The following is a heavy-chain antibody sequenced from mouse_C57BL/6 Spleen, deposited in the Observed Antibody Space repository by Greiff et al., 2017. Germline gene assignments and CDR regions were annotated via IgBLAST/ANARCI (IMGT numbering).Heavy chain of an antibody. CDR3: AIHYYGSNYWYFDV. V-gene: IGHV3-6*01. D-gene: IGHD1-1*01. CDR2: ISYDGSN. Sequence: LVASGPGLVKPSQFLSLTCSFTGYFITCGYYWNWIRQFPGNKLEWMGYISYDGSNKYNPSLKNRISITRDTSKNQFLLKLNSVTTKDTATYYCAIHYYGSNYWYFDVWGTGTTVTVSS. CDR1: GYFITCGYY. J-gene: IGHJ1*03.